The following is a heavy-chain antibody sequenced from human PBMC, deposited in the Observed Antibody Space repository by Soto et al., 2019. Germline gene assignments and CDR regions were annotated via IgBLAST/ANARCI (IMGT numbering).Heavy chain of an antibody. CDR3: ARAHCSGSRCYSVQYWVDP. V-gene: IGHV4-4*02. CDR2: LYHSGST. Sequence: QVQLQESGPGLVKPSGTLSLTCAVSGGSISSSNWWSWVRQPPGKGLEWIGELYHSGSTNHNPTPKSPVTISVDKATHTVSPGLRSVTAADTLVTYCARAHCSGSRCYSVQYWVDPWGLGTMVTVSS. D-gene: IGHD2-15*01. CDR1: GGSISSSNW. J-gene: IGHJ5*02.